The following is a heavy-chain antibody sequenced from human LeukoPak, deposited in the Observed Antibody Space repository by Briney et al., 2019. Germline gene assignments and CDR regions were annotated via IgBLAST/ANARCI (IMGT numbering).Heavy chain of an antibody. Sequence: PSETLSLTCTVSGGSVSNSNSCWGWIRQPPGKQLEWIGSIDYSGSPLYNPSLKSRVTISVDTSKNQFSLKLSSVTAADTAVYYCARPLDCNYGGTAFGIWGQGTMVTVSS. CDR1: GGSVSNSNSC. CDR3: ARPLDCNYGGTAFGI. V-gene: IGHV4-39*01. CDR2: IDYSGSP. J-gene: IGHJ3*02. D-gene: IGHD4-23*01.